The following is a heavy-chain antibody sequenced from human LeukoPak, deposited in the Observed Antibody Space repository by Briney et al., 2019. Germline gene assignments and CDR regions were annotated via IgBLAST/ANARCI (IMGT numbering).Heavy chain of an antibody. D-gene: IGHD2-21*02. Sequence: SETLSLTCTVSGGSVSSGRDYWSWIRQPPGKGLEWIGYIYYSGSTNYNPSLKSRVTISVDTSKNQFSLKLSSVTAADTAVYYCARFWYCGGDCYSQPTWFDPWGQGTLVTVSS. CDR1: GGSVSSGRDY. V-gene: IGHV4-61*01. CDR3: ARFWYCGGDCYSQPTWFDP. CDR2: IYYSGST. J-gene: IGHJ5*02.